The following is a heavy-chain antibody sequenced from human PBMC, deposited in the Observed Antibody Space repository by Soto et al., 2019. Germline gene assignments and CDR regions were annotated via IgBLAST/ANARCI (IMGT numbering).Heavy chain of an antibody. CDR3: ARDLGGYAGFDY. CDR2: IWYDGSNK. Sequence: QVQLVESGGGVVQPGRSLRLSCAASGFTFSSYGMHWVRQAPGKGLEWVAVIWYDGSNKYYADSVKGRFTISRDNSKNTLELEMHSLRAEDTAVYYCARDLGGYAGFDYWGQGTLVTVSS. V-gene: IGHV3-33*01. D-gene: IGHD5-12*01. CDR1: GFTFSSYG. J-gene: IGHJ4*02.